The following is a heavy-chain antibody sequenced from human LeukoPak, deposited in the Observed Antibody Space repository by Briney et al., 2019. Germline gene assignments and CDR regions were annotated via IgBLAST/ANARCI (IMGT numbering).Heavy chain of an antibody. V-gene: IGHV3-23*01. CDR3: AKDRASIAAAGLGWFDP. Sequence: GGSLRLSCAASGFTFSSYAMSWVRQAPGKGLEWVSAISGSGGSTYYADSVKGRFTISRDNSKNTLYLQMNSLRAEGTAVYYCAKDRASIAAAGLGWFDPWGQGTLVTVSS. CDR2: ISGSGGST. J-gene: IGHJ5*02. D-gene: IGHD6-13*01. CDR1: GFTFSSYA.